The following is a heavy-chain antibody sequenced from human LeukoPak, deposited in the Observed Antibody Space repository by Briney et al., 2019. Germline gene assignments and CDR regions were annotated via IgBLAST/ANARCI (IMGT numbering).Heavy chain of an antibody. CDR3: ARVAYVVPAAMWRAFDI. V-gene: IGHV4-30-2*01. Sequence: KTSQTLSLTCTVSGGSISSGGYYWSWIRQPPGKGLEWIGYIYHSGSTYYNPSLKSRVTISVDRSKNQFSLKLSSVTAADTAVYYCARVAYVVPAAMWRAFDIWGQGTMVTVSS. J-gene: IGHJ3*02. CDR2: IYHSGST. D-gene: IGHD2-2*01. CDR1: GGSISSGGYY.